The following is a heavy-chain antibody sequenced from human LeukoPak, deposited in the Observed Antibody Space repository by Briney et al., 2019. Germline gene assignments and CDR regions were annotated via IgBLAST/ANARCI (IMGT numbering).Heavy chain of an antibody. J-gene: IGHJ4*02. CDR3: ARAGGYCGRISCPYYFDY. V-gene: IGHV3-7*01. D-gene: IGHD2-15*01. CDR2: INQDGREK. Sequence: GGSLRLSCAASEFMFSTYWMSWVRQAPGKGLEWVATINQDGREKYYVDSVKGRFTISRDNSKNTLYLQMNSLRAEDTAVYYCARAGGYCGRISCPYYFDYWGQGSLVAVSS. CDR1: EFMFSTYW.